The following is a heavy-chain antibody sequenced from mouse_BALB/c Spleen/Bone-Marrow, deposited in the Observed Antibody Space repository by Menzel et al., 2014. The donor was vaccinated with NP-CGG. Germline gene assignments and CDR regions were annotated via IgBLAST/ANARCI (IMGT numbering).Heavy chain of an antibody. CDR3: ARAYDFLDY. Sequence: EVQLVESGPELMKPGASVKISCKASGYSFTSDYMHWVKQSHGKSLEWIGYIDPFNGGTSYNQKFKGKATLTVDKSSNTAYMYLSSLTSEDSAVYYCARAYDFLDYWGQGSTLTVSS. CDR2: IDPFNGGT. J-gene: IGHJ2*01. CDR1: GYSFTSDY. D-gene: IGHD2-4*01. V-gene: IGHV1S135*01.